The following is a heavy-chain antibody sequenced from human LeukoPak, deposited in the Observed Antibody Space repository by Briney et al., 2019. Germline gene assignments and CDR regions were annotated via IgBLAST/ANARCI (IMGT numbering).Heavy chain of an antibody. D-gene: IGHD3-10*01. CDR2: INHDGSDT. J-gene: IGHJ4*02. CDR3: ARGQVLWFGELSYFDY. Sequence: PGGALRLSCAASGFTFKLYWMHWVRQVPGRGPVWVSRINHDGSDTIYADSVRGRFTISRDNAKNALYLQTNSLRAEDTAVYYCARGQVLWFGELSYFDYWGQGTLVTVSS. CDR1: GFTFKLYW. V-gene: IGHV3-74*01.